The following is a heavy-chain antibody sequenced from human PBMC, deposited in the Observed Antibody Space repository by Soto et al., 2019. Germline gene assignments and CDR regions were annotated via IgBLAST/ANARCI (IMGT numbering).Heavy chain of an antibody. D-gene: IGHD1-7*01. J-gene: IGHJ6*03. CDR2: TYYRSRWYN. CDR3: AGTTSHQWYYMDV. CDR1: GDSVSSNSAA. Sequence: SQTLSLTCVISGDSVSSNSAAWNWIRLSPSRGLEWLARTYYRSRWYNDYAVSVRSRITVNPDTSKNQFSLQLTSVTPEDTAVYYCAGTTSHQWYYMDVWGKGTRVTFP. V-gene: IGHV6-1*01.